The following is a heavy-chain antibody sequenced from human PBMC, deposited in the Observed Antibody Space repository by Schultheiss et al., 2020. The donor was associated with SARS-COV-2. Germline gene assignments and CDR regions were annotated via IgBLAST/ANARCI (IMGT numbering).Heavy chain of an antibody. CDR1: GGSISSSNW. D-gene: IGHD3-3*01. CDR2: IYHSGST. J-gene: IGHJ5*02. Sequence: SETLSLTCAVSGGSISSSNWWSWVRQPPGKGLEWIGEIYHSGSTNYNPSLKSRVTISVDTSKNQFSLKLSSVTAADTAVYYCAKDRFVLRFLGWFDPWGQGTLVTVSS. CDR3: AKDRFVLRFLGWFDP. V-gene: IGHV4-4*02.